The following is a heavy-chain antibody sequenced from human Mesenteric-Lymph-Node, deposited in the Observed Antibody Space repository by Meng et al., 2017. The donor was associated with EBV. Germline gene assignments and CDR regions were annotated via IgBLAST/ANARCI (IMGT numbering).Heavy chain of an antibody. CDR3: ARDGYSGYDRIDY. D-gene: IGHD5-12*01. V-gene: IGHV1-18*04. J-gene: IGHJ4*02. Sequence: VALVESGGEGKKTGASVKVSCKASGYTFTGYGISWVRQAPGQGLEWMGRISAYNGNTKFAQKVQGRITMTTDTSTTTAYMELRSLRSDDTAVYYCARDGYSGYDRIDYWGQGTLVTVSS. CDR2: ISAYNGNT. CDR1: GYTFTGYG.